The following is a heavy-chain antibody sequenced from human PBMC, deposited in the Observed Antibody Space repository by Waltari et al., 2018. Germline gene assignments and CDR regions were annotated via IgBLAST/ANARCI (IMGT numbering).Heavy chain of an antibody. CDR3: TTDVQQADYV. D-gene: IGHD3-16*01. Sequence: EVQLVESGGGLVKPGGSLRLACAASGFHFSNAWMSGFRQATGKGLEWVGRIKSKTDGGTTDYAAPVKGRFTISRDDSKNTLYLQMNSLKTEDTAVYYCTTDVQQADYVWGQGTLVTVSS. J-gene: IGHJ4*02. CDR1: GFHFSNAW. V-gene: IGHV3-15*01. CDR2: IKSKTDGGTT.